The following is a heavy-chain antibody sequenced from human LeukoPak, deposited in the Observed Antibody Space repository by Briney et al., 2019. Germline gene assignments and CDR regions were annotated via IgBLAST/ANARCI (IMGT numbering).Heavy chain of an antibody. CDR2: IYYSGTT. CDR1: GASISSYF. V-gene: IGHV4-59*01. Sequence: SETLSLTCSVSGASISSYFWSWSRQPPGKGLEWIGYIYYSGTTNYNPSLKSRIAISLDTSKKQFSLRMRSVTAADTAVYYCARSTSGYYSKHYYFYMDVWGKGTTVTVSS. D-gene: IGHD3-22*01. J-gene: IGHJ6*03. CDR3: ARSTSGYYSKHYYFYMDV.